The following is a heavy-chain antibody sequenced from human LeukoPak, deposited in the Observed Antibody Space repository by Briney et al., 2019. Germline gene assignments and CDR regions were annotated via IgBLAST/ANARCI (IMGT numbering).Heavy chain of an antibody. CDR3: ARGAPQYYYDNSGYLDY. D-gene: IGHD3-22*01. V-gene: IGHV1-2*02. J-gene: IGHJ4*02. Sequence: ASVTVSCKASGYTFTGYYMHWVRQAPGQGLEWMGWINPNSGGTNYAQKFQGRVTMTRDTSISTAYMELRRLRSDDTAVYYCARGAPQYYYDNSGYLDYWGQGTLVTVSS. CDR1: GYTFTGYY. CDR2: INPNSGGT.